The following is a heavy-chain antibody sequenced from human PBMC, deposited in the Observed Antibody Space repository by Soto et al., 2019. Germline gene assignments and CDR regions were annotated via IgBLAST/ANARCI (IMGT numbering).Heavy chain of an antibody. Sequence: QVQLVQSGAEVKKPGSSVKVSCKASGVTFSRQDMRWVRQSPGQGLEWMGGIIPIFGTPQYAEKFQDRVTITADESTSTAYMELSSLTSEDTAVYYCATHEGREGYSFDYWGQGTLVTVSS. J-gene: IGHJ4*02. CDR3: ATHEGREGYSFDY. V-gene: IGHV1-69*01. D-gene: IGHD4-4*01. CDR2: IIPIFGTP. CDR1: GVTFSRQD.